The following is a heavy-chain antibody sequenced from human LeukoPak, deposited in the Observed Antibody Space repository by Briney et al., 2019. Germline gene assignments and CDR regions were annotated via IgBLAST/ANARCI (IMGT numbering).Heavy chain of an antibody. D-gene: IGHD3-10*01. CDR2: IRSKANSYAT. Sequence: VQPGGSLRLSCAASGFTFTDYWMAWVRQASGKGLEWVGRIRSKANSYATAYAASVKGRFTISRDDSKNTAYLQMNSLKTEDTAVYYCTSLITMVRGVIGLLNVNWGQGTLVTVSS. CDR1: GFTFTDYW. J-gene: IGHJ4*02. V-gene: IGHV3-73*01. CDR3: TSLITMVRGVIGLLNVN.